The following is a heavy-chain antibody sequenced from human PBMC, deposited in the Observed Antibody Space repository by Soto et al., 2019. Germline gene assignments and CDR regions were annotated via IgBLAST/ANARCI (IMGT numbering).Heavy chain of an antibody. Sequence: PSETLSLTCTVSGGSISSYYWSWIRQPPGKGLEWIGYIYYSGSTNYNPSLKSRVTISVDTSKNQFSLKLSSVTAADTAVYYCARGTYYDILYFGYWGQGTLVTVSS. CDR1: GGSISSYY. CDR2: IYYSGST. V-gene: IGHV4-59*08. J-gene: IGHJ4*02. D-gene: IGHD3-9*01. CDR3: ARGTYYDILYFGY.